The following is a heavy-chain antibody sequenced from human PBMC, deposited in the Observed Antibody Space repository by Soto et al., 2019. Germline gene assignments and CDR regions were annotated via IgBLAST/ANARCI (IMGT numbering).Heavy chain of an antibody. CDR1: GGSISSYY. D-gene: IGHD6-19*01. V-gene: IGHV4-59*01. CDR2: TYYSGST. Sequence: TSETLSLTCTVSGGSISSYYWSWVRQPPGKGLEWIGHTYYSGSTNYNPSLKSRVTISVDTSKKQFSLKLNSVTAADTAVYYCARGKGETSGWYGGSWRAQYYNGMDVWGQGTTVT. CDR3: ARGKGETSGWYGGSWRAQYYNGMDV. J-gene: IGHJ6*02.